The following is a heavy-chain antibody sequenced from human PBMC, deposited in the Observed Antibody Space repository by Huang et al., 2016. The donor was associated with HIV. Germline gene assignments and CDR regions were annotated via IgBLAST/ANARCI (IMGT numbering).Heavy chain of an antibody. CDR2: ISYDGTNK. V-gene: IGHV3-30-3*01. D-gene: IGHD6-19*01. CDR1: GFTLVSYA. Sequence: QVQLVESGGGVVRPGRSLRLSCAASGFTLVSYAMHGVRQAPGKGLEGVAVISYDGTNKYYADSVRGRFTISRDNSKNTLYLQMNSLSADDTALYYCARSHNTGWYYFDYWGQGILVTVSS. J-gene: IGHJ4*02. CDR3: ARSHNTGWYYFDY.